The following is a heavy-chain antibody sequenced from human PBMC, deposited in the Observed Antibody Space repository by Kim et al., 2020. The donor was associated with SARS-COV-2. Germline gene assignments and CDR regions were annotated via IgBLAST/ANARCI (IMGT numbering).Heavy chain of an antibody. J-gene: IGHJ6*02. CDR1: GISVSSNY. CDR2: IYSGGGT. CDR3: ARVVEYYYGSGTRVGMDV. Sequence: GGSLRLSCEASGISVSSNYVSWVRQAPGKGLEWVSVIYSGGGTYYADSVRGRFTISRDNSKNTLFLQMNSLRAEDTAVYYCARVVEYYYGSGTRVGMDVWGHGTTFSVSS. V-gene: IGHV3-53*01. D-gene: IGHD3-10*01.